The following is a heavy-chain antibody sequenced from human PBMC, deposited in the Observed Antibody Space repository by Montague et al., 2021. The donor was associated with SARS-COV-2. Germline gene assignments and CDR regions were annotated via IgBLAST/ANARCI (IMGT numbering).Heavy chain of an antibody. CDR2: ISYDGSNK. CDR1: GFTFSSYA. D-gene: IGHD3-3*01. V-gene: IGHV3-30*04. CDR3: ARGPSYYDFWSGYLSPKQDYYYYYMDV. Sequence: SLRLSCAASGFTFSSYAMHWVRQAPGKGLEWVAVISYDGSNKYYADSVKGRFTISRDNSKNTLYLQMNSLRAEDTAVYYCARGPSYYDFWSGYLSPKQDYYYYYMDVWGKGTTVTVSS. J-gene: IGHJ6*03.